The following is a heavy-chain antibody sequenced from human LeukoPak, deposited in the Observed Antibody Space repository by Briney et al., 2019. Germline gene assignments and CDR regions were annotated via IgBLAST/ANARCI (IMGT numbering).Heavy chain of an antibody. V-gene: IGHV3-21*01. CDR3: ARDLTTTYYYYYYMDV. D-gene: IGHD3-3*01. Sequence: GGSLRLSCAASGFTFSSYSMNWVRQAPGKGLEWVSSISSSSSYIYYADSVKGRFTISRDNAKNPLYLQMNSLRAEDTAVYYCARDLTTTYYYYYYMDVWGKGTTVTVSS. CDR1: GFTFSSYS. J-gene: IGHJ6*03. CDR2: ISSSSSYI.